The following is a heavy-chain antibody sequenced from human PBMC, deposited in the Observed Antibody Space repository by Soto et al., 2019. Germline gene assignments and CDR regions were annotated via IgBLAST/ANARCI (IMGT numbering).Heavy chain of an antibody. CDR2: IYYSGST. J-gene: IGHJ4*02. V-gene: IGHV4-59*08. D-gene: IGHD1-1*01. CDR3: ALRYGYSFDF. CDR1: GGSISSYY. Sequence: QVQLQESGPGLVKPSSTLSLTCTVSGGSISSYYWSWIWQPPGKGLEWIGYIYYSGSTNYNPSLKCRVTLSVDTSKNQFSLKLRSVSAADTAVYYCALRYGYSFDFWGQGTVVTASS.